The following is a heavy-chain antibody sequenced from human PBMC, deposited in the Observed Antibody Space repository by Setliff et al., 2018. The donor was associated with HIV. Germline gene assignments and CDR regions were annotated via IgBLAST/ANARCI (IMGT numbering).Heavy chain of an antibody. CDR2: FDPEDGET. V-gene: IGHV1-24*01. CDR3: AREYCGGDCYSFTYHYYYMDV. CDR1: GYTLTELS. Sequence: GASVKVSCKISGYTLTELSIHWVRQAPGKGLEWMANFDPEDGETFYAQKFQGRLTMTEDTSTDTAYMELSSLRSDDTAMYYCAREYCGGDCYSFTYHYYYMDVWGKGTTVTVSS. J-gene: IGHJ6*03. D-gene: IGHD2-21*02.